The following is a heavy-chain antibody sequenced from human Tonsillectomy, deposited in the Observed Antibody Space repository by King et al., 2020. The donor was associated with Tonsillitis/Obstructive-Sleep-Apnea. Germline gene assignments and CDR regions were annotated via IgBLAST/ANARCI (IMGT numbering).Heavy chain of an antibody. CDR2: IKQDGSEK. D-gene: IGHD3-3*01. CDR1: GFTFSSYW. Sequence: VQLVESGGGLVQPGGSLRLSCAASGFTFSSYWMSWVRQAPGKGLEWVANIKQDGSEKYYVDSVKGRLTISRDNAKNSLYLQMNSLRAEDTAVYYCARDRRLRFLEWLSDLDYWGQGTLVTVSS. J-gene: IGHJ4*02. V-gene: IGHV3-7*04. CDR3: ARDRRLRFLEWLSDLDY.